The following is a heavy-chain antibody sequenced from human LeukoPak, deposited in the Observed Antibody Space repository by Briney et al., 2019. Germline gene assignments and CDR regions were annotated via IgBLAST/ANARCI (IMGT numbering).Heavy chain of an antibody. CDR1: GGSISSSSYY. J-gene: IGHJ4*02. D-gene: IGHD2-21*01. CDR3: ARHTSCGGDCYYFDY. V-gene: IGHV4-39*01. Sequence: PSETLSLTCTVSGGSISSSSYYWGWIRQPPGKGLEWIGSIYYSGSTYYNPSLKSRVTISVDTSKNQFSLKLSSVTVADTAVYYCARHTSCGGDCYYFDYWGQGTLVTVSS. CDR2: IYYSGST.